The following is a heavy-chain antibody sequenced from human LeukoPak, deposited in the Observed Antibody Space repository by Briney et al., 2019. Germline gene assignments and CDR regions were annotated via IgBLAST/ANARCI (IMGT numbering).Heavy chain of an antibody. CDR2: ISGSGGNT. CDR3: AKVYSQLGAPYYYMDV. Sequence: GGSLRLSCAASGFTFSSYAMSWVRQAPGKGLEWVSGISGSGGNTYYADSVKGRFTISRDNSKNTLCLQMNSLRAEDTAVYYCAKVYSQLGAPYYYMDVWGKGTTVTVSS. CDR1: GFTFSSYA. J-gene: IGHJ6*03. D-gene: IGHD1-26*01. V-gene: IGHV3-23*01.